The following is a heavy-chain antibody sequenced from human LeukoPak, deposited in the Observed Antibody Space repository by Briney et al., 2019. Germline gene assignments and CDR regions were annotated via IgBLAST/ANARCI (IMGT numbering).Heavy chain of an antibody. V-gene: IGHV3-48*03. Sequence: PGGSLRLSCAASGFTFSSYEMNWVRQAPGKGLEWVSYISSSGSTIYYADSVKGRFTISRDNAKNSLYLQMNSLGAEDTAVYYCARYSDSSGYYYDLDYWGQGTLVTVSS. CDR2: ISSSGSTI. J-gene: IGHJ4*02. D-gene: IGHD3-22*01. CDR1: GFTFSSYE. CDR3: ARYSDSSGYYYDLDY.